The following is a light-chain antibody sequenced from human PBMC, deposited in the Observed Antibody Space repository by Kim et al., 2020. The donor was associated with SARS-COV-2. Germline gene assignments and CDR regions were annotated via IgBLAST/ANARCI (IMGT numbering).Light chain of an antibody. V-gene: IGLV1-47*01. CDR1: SSNIAANS. Sequence: QSVLTQPPSASGTPGQRVTISCSGSSSNIAANSVYWFQQLPRTAPQLLIFRNNQRPSGVPDRFAGSKSGTSASLAISGLLSEDEADYYCAAWDDSLSGVVFGGGTQLTVL. CDR3: AAWDDSLSGVV. J-gene: IGLJ2*01. CDR2: RNN.